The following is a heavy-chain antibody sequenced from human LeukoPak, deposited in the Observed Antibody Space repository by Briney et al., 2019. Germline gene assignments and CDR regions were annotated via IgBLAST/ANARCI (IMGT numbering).Heavy chain of an antibody. Sequence: ASVKVSCKASGYTFTNYYMHWVRQAPGQGLEWMGLINPSAGSTNYAQNFQGRVTMTRDTSTSTVYMELSSLRSEGVAVYYCESVISWSGVSCRYFDYWGEGTLVTVSS. CDR2: INPSAGST. J-gene: IGHJ4*02. D-gene: IGHD3-3*01. CDR1: GYTFTNYY. CDR3: ESVISWSGVSCRYFDY. V-gene: IGHV1-46*01.